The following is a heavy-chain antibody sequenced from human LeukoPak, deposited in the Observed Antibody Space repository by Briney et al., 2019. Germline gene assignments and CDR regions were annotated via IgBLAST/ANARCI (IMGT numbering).Heavy chain of an antibody. J-gene: IGHJ6*02. CDR1: GYTFTSYY. V-gene: IGHV1-18*04. CDR2: ISAYNGNT. Sequence: ASVKVSCKASGYTFTSYYMHWVRQAPGQGLEWMGWISAYNGNTNYAQKLQGRVTMTTDTSTSTAYMELRSLRSDDTAVYYCVGGYYGSGSYYWGMDVWGQGTTVTVSS. D-gene: IGHD3-10*01. CDR3: VGGYYGSGSYYWGMDV.